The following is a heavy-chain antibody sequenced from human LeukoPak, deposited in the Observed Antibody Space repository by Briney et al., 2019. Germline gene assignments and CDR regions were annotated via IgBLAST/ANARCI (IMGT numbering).Heavy chain of an antibody. V-gene: IGHV4-39*01. Sequence: PGTLSLTCTVSGGSLSSSSYYWGWIRQPPGKGREWIGSIYYRGSTYYNPSRKSRVTISVETAKDQFSQKLRSVPAADTAVYYCARRGYYNSSGYYRYWGQGTLVTVSS. CDR1: GGSLSSSSYY. D-gene: IGHD3-22*01. J-gene: IGHJ4*02. CDR3: ARRGYYNSSGYYRY. CDR2: IYYRGST.